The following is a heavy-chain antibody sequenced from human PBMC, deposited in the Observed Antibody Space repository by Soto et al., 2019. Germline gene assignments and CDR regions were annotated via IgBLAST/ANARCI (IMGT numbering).Heavy chain of an antibody. CDR3: ARTFSDGLPSDY. Sequence: GASVKVSCKASGYTFTSSGISWVRQAPGQGLEWMGWISTDNGNTNYAQHLQGRVTMTRDTSTSTVYMELSSLTSEDTAVYYCARTFSDGLPSDYWGQGTLVTVSS. V-gene: IGHV1-18*01. D-gene: IGHD6-25*01. J-gene: IGHJ4*02. CDR1: GYTFTSSG. CDR2: ISTDNGNT.